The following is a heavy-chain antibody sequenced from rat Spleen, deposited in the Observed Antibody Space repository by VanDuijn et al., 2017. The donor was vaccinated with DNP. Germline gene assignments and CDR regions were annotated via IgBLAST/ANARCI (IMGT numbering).Heavy chain of an antibody. CDR1: GFTFNNYW. V-gene: IGHV5-31*01. J-gene: IGHJ2*01. D-gene: IGHD1-3*01. Sequence: EVQLVESGGDLLQPGRSLKLSCVASGFTFNNYWMTWIRQAPGKGLEWVASISDTGDHTYYSDSVKGRFSLSRDNAKSTLYLQLNSLRSEDTATYYCAREDYGFDYWGQGVMVTVSS. CDR3: AREDYGFDY. CDR2: ISDTGDHT.